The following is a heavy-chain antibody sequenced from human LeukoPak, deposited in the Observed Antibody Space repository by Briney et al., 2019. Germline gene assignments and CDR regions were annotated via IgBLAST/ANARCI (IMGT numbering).Heavy chain of an antibody. J-gene: IGHJ3*02. Sequence: SETLSLTCAVYGGSFSGYYWSWIRQPPGKGLEWIGEINHSGSTNYNPSLKSRVTISVDTSKNQFSLKLSSVTAADTAVYYCARGVFNYYGLLHAFDIWGQGTMVTVSS. CDR2: INHSGST. V-gene: IGHV4-34*01. CDR3: ARGVFNYYGLLHAFDI. D-gene: IGHD3-10*01. CDR1: GGSFSGYY.